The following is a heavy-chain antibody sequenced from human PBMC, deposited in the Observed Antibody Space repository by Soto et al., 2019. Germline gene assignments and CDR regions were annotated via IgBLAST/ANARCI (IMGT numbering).Heavy chain of an antibody. Sequence: TSETLSLTCTVSGGSISSAGYYWGWIRQPPGKGLKWIGTMYDSGNTYYNPSLKSRITISVDTYKDQFSLKLSSVTAADTAVYYCARHRGSRTPTRGFDYWGQGTLVTVSS. CDR3: ARHRGSRTPTRGFDY. D-gene: IGHD3-10*01. CDR1: GGSISSAGYY. CDR2: MYDSGNT. J-gene: IGHJ4*02. V-gene: IGHV4-39*01.